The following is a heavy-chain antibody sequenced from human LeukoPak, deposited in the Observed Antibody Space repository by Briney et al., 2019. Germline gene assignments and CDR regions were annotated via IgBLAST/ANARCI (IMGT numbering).Heavy chain of an antibody. J-gene: IGHJ4*02. D-gene: IGHD5-24*01. Sequence: GESLKISCQGSGYSFTNYWIGWVRQMPGKGLEWMGMIFPSDSDTRYGPSFQGQVTISADKSISTAYLQWSSLKASDTAMYYCARKTDNPFDYWGQGTLVTVSS. V-gene: IGHV5-51*01. CDR2: IFPSDSDT. CDR3: ARKTDNPFDY. CDR1: GYSFTNYW.